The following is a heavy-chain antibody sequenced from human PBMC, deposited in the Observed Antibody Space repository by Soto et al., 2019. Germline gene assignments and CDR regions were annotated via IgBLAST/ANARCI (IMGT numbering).Heavy chain of an antibody. V-gene: IGHV1-18*01. Sequence: QVQLVQSGAEVKKPGASVKVSCKASGYTFTSYGISWVRQAPGQGLEWMGRISAYNGNTNYAQKLQGRVTMTTDTSKSTAYMELRSLRSEDTALYYCGRVVGGLGHWFDPWGKGTLVTVPS. J-gene: IGHJ5*02. CDR1: GYTFTSYG. D-gene: IGHD1-26*01. CDR2: ISAYNGNT. CDR3: GRVVGGLGHWFDP.